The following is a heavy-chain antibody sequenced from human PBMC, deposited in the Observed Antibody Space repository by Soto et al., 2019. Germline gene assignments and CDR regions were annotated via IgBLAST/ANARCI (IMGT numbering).Heavy chain of an antibody. J-gene: IGHJ4*02. CDR1: GYTFTSYY. CDR2: INPSGGST. V-gene: IGHV1-46*01. CDR3: ARDQPGYSYGYGLGY. D-gene: IGHD5-18*01. Sequence: ASVKVSCKASGYTFTSYYMHLVRQAPGQGLEWMGIINPSGGSTSYAQKFQGRVTMTRDTSTSTVYMELSSLRSEDTAVYYCARDQPGYSYGYGLGYWGQGTLVTVSS.